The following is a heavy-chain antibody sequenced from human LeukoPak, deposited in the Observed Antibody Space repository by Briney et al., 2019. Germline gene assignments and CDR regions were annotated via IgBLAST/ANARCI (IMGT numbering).Heavy chain of an antibody. CDR2: MYHSGST. J-gene: IGHJ4*02. D-gene: IGHD5-18*01. Sequence: PSETLSLTCSVSGYSISSAYYWGWIRQPPGKGLEWIGTMYHSGSTNYNPSLKSRVTISVDTSKNRFSLNLSSVTAADTAVYYCARGRLTAMWDYWGQGTLVTVSS. V-gene: IGHV4-38-2*02. CDR3: ARGRLTAMWDY. CDR1: GYSISSAYY.